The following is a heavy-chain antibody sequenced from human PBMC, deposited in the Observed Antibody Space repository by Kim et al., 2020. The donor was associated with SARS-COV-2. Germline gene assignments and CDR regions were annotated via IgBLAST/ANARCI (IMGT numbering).Heavy chain of an antibody. CDR1: GYTLTELS. V-gene: IGHV1-24*01. CDR2: FDPEDGET. J-gene: IGHJ6*02. Sequence: ASVKVSCKVSGYTLTELSMHWVRQAPGKGLEWMGGFDPEDGETIYAQKFQGRVTMTEDTSTDTAYMELSSLRSEDTAVYYCATGWERMDYYYYYGMDVWGQGTTVTVSS. D-gene: IGHD1-26*01. CDR3: ATGWERMDYYYYYGMDV.